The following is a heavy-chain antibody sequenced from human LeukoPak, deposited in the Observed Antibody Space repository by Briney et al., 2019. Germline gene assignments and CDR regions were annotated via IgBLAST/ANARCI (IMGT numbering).Heavy chain of an antibody. CDR2: ISYDGSNK. Sequence: PGRSLRLSCAASGFTFSSYGMHWVRQAPGKGLEWVAVISYDGSNKYYADSVKGRFTTSRDNSKNTLYLQINSLRAEDTAVYYCAKDEKEEYSYGYGSYYYGMDVWGKGTTVTVSS. CDR1: GFTFSSYG. D-gene: IGHD5-18*01. J-gene: IGHJ6*04. CDR3: AKDEKEEYSYGYGSYYYGMDV. V-gene: IGHV3-30*18.